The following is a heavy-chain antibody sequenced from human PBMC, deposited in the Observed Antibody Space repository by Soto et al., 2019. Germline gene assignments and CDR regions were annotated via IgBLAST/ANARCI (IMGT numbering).Heavy chain of an antibody. D-gene: IGHD3-9*01. V-gene: IGHV1-3*01. CDR2: INAGNGNT. CDR3: ARDLAYYDILTGYYMKQNFDY. Sequence: ASVKVSCKASGYTFTSYAMHWVRQAPGQRLEWMGWINAGNGNTKYSQKFQGRVTITRGTSASTAYMELSSLRSEDTAVYYCARDLAYYDILTGYYMKQNFDYWGQGTLVTVSS. CDR1: GYTFTSYA. J-gene: IGHJ4*02.